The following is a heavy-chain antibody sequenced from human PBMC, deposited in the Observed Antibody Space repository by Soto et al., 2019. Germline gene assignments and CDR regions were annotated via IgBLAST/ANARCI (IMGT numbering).Heavy chain of an antibody. Sequence: QVQLQESGPGLVKPSETLSLTCTVSGGSISSYYWSWIRQPPGKGLEWIGYIYYSGSTNYNPSLKSRVTISVDTSKNQSSLKLSSVTAADTAVYYCASTYYYDSSGYSTPPYFDYWGQGTLVTVSS. CDR1: GGSISSYY. J-gene: IGHJ4*02. V-gene: IGHV4-59*01. D-gene: IGHD3-22*01. CDR3: ASTYYYDSSGYSTPPYFDY. CDR2: IYYSGST.